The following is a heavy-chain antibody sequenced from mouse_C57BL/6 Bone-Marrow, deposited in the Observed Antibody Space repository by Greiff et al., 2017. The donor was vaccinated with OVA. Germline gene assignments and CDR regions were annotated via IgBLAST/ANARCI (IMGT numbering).Heavy chain of an antibody. D-gene: IGHD2-5*01. J-gene: IGHJ3*01. V-gene: IGHV1-69*01. CDR2: IDPSDSYT. Sequence: QVQLQQPGAELVMPGASVKLSCKASGYTFTSYWMHWVKQRPGQGLEWIGEIDPSDSYTNYNQQFKGKSTLTVDKSSSTAYMQLSSLTSEDSAVDYCARVYYSNWAWFAYWGQGTLVTVSA. CDR3: ARVYYSNWAWFAY. CDR1: GYTFTSYW.